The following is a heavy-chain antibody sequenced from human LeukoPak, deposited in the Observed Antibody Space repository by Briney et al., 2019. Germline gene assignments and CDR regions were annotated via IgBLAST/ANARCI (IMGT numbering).Heavy chain of an antibody. D-gene: IGHD4-23*01. CDR3: ARDSYGGNSPFRL. CDR2: IWYDGSNK. V-gene: IGHV3-33*01. CDR1: GFTFSSYG. J-gene: IGHJ4*02. Sequence: GRSLRLSCAASGFTFSSYGMHWVRQAPGKGLEWVAAIWYDGSNKYYADSVKGRFTISRDNSKNTLYLQMNSLRAEDTAVYYCARDSYGGNSPFRLWGQGTLVTVSS.